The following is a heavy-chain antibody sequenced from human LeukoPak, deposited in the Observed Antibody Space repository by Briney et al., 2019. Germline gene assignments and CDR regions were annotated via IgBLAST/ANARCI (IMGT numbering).Heavy chain of an antibody. V-gene: IGHV3-33*01. J-gene: IGHJ6*04. Sequence: GGSLRLSCAASGFTFSSYGMHWVRQAPGKGLEWVAVIWYDGSNKYYADSVKGRFTISRDNSKNTLYLQMNSLRAEDTAVYYCARDPSYPPLSRYGMDVWGKGTTVTVSS. CDR3: ARDPSYPPLSRYGMDV. D-gene: IGHD1-26*01. CDR2: IWYDGSNK. CDR1: GFTFSSYG.